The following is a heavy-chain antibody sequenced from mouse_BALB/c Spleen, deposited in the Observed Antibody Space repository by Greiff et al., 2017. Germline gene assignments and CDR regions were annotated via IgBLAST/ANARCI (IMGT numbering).Heavy chain of an antibody. CDR1: GFSLTGYG. CDR3: ARDHYYGSSSFAY. Sequence: VQLKESGPGLVAPSQSLSITCTVSGFSLTGYGVNWVRQPPGKGLEWLGMIWGDGSTDYNSALKSRLSISKDNSKSQVFLKMNSLQTDDTARYYCARDHYYGSSSFAYWGQGTLVTVSA. CDR2: IWGDGST. D-gene: IGHD1-1*01. J-gene: IGHJ3*01. V-gene: IGHV2-6-7*01.